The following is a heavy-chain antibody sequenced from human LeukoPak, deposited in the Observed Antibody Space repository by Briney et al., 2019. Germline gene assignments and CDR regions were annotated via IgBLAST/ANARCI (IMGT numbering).Heavy chain of an antibody. CDR2: IYYSGST. V-gene: IGHV4-59*12. CDR1: GGSISSYY. CDR3: ARAHALDYSKGFRPSYCYYYMDV. Sequence: SETLSLTCTVSGGSISSYYWSWIRQPPGKGLEWIGYIYYSGSTNYNPSLKSRVTISVDTSKNQFSLKLSSVTAADTAVYYCARAHALDYSKGFRPSYCYYYMDVWGKGTTVTVSS. D-gene: IGHD4-11*01. J-gene: IGHJ6*03.